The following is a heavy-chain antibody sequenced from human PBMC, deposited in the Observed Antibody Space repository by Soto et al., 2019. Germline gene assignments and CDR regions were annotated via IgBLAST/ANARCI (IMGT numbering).Heavy chain of an antibody. CDR1: GGAIRSDTYS. CDR3: ARKGDNGLDH. J-gene: IGHJ4*02. CDR2: IYYSGVT. Sequence: SETLSLTCTVSGGAIRSDTYSWTWIRQHPGKGLEWIGYIYYSGVTYYNSSLDSRVTISLDTSKNQIYLKLTSVTAADTAVYYCARKGDNGLDHWGQGTLVTVSS. D-gene: IGHD3-16*01. V-gene: IGHV4-31*03.